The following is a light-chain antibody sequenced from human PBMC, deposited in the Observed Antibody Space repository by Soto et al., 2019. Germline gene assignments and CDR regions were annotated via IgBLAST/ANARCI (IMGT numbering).Light chain of an antibody. Sequence: QSVLTQPASVSGSPGQSITISCTGTSSDVGGYNYVSWYQQHPGKAPKLMIYDVSNRPSGVSNRFSGSKSGNTASLTISGLHAEDAADYYCSSYTSSSTYVVFGGGTKLTVL. J-gene: IGLJ2*01. CDR3: SSYTSSSTYVV. CDR1: SSDVGGYNY. CDR2: DVS. V-gene: IGLV2-14*01.